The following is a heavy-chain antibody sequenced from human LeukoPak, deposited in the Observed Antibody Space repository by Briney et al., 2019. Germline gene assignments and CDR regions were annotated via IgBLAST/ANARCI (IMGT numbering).Heavy chain of an antibody. Sequence: SETLSLTCAVYGGSFSGYYWSWIRQPPGKGLEWIGSIYYSGNTYYNASLKSQVSISIDTSKNRFSLKLTSVTAADTAVYYCARQTGSGLFILPGGQGTLVTVSS. D-gene: IGHD3/OR15-3a*01. CDR2: IYYSGNT. CDR3: ARQTGSGLFILP. CDR1: GGSFSGYY. J-gene: IGHJ4*02. V-gene: IGHV4-34*01.